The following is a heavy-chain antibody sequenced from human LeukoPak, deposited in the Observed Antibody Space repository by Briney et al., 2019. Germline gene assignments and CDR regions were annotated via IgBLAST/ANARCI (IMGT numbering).Heavy chain of an antibody. CDR1: SGSVTTHY. CDR2: VSKTGDT. J-gene: IGHJ4*02. CDR3: ARRGAPSKFYYFDL. V-gene: IGHV4-59*08. D-gene: IGHD1-26*01. Sequence: NSSETLSLTCTVSSGSVTTHYWAWIRQPPGKGLEWIGFVSKTGDTNYNPSLKSRVSISVDTTKNTFSLNLRSLIAADTAVYYCARRGAPSKFYYFDLWGQGAVDTVSS.